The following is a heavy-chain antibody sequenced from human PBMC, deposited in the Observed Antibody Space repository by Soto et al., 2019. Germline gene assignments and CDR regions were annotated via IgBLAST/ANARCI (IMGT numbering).Heavy chain of an antibody. CDR1: GGSISSYY. V-gene: IGHV4-59*01. J-gene: IGHJ4*02. Sequence: SETLSLTCTVSGGSISSYYWSWIRQPPGKGLEWIGYIYYSGSTNYNPSLKSRVTISVDTSRNQFSLKLSSVTAADTAVYYCARAKVELWFGELLYTFDYWGQGTLVTVSS. D-gene: IGHD3-10*01. CDR2: IYYSGST. CDR3: ARAKVELWFGELLYTFDY.